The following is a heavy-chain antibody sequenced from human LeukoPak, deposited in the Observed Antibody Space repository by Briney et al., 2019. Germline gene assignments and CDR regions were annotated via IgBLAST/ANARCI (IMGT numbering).Heavy chain of an antibody. CDR3: ARVTRGSLDAFDI. J-gene: IGHJ3*02. D-gene: IGHD3-10*01. Sequence: ASVRVSCTASGYTLTSYSISWVRQAPGQGLEWVGWISANNGNTDHAQTLKGRVTITTDKSTSTLYMQMRSLRSDDTAVYYCARVTRGSLDAFDIWGQGTLVTVSS. V-gene: IGHV1-18*01. CDR1: GYTLTSYS. CDR2: ISANNGNT.